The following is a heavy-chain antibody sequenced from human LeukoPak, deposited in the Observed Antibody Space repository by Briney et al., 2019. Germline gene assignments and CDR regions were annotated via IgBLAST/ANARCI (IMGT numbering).Heavy chain of an antibody. CDR2: IYYSGST. J-gene: IGHJ6*03. V-gene: IGHV4-59*01. D-gene: IGHD1-14*01. Sequence: SETLSLTCTVSGGSISSYYWSWIWQPPGKGLEWIGYIYYSGSTNYNPSLKSRVTISVDTSKNQFSLKLSSVTAADTAVYYCARDLTRLRLHGGYYYMDVWGKGTTVTVSS. CDR1: GGSISSYY. CDR3: ARDLTRLRLHGGYYYMDV.